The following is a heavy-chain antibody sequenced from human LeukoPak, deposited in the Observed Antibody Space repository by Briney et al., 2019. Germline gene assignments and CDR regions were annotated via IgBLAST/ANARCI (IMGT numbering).Heavy chain of an antibody. CDR1: RFTVDRYA. CDR3: ANNGGVGVAGSFDN. J-gene: IGHJ4*02. CDR2: VSASGAGT. D-gene: IGHD6-19*01. Sequence: TGGSLRLSCAASRFTVDRYAMTWVRQAPGKGLEWVSTVSASGAGTCFADSVKGRFTISRDNSKNTLYLQMKYLRAEDTALYYCANNGGVGVAGSFDNWGQGTLVTVSS. V-gene: IGHV3-23*01.